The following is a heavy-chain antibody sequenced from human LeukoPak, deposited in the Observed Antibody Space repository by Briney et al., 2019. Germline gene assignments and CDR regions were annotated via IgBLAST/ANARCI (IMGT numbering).Heavy chain of an antibody. D-gene: IGHD1-26*01. Sequence: GGSLRLSCAASGFTFSDYYMTWVRQAPGKGLEWVSNISSSSNTEYYADSVKGRLTVSRDNANNSLYVQMTNLRAEDTAVYYCARRAMGATSFDYWGQGTLVTVSS. J-gene: IGHJ4*02. V-gene: IGHV3-11*04. CDR2: ISSSSNTE. CDR3: ARRAMGATSFDY. CDR1: GFTFSDYY.